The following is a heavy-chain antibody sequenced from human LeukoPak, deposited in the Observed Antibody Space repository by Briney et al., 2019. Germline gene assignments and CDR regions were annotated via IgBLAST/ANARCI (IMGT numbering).Heavy chain of an antibody. D-gene: IGHD6-19*01. CDR3: ARENSRQRYSSGWWGRGWFDH. Sequence: SQTLSLTCALSGDTVSSNSAAWNWLRQSPSRGLEWLVRTYYRSNWYNDYAVSVKSRITINPDTSEYQFSLPLNSVTPEDTAVYYCARENSRQRYSSGWWGRGWFDHWGQGTLVTVSS. CDR2: TYYRSNWYN. V-gene: IGHV6-1*01. J-gene: IGHJ5*02. CDR1: GDTVSSNSAA.